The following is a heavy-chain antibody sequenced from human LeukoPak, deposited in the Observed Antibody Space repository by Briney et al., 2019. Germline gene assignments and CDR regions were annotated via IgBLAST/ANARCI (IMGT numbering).Heavy chain of an antibody. Sequence: SETLSLTCAVYGGSFSGYYWSWIRQPPGKGLEWIGEINHSGSTNYNPSLKSRVTISVDTSKNQFSLKLSSVTAADTAVYYCARRYNWNYARFREIVYFDYWGQGTLVTVSS. CDR2: INHSGST. CDR1: GGSFSGYY. CDR3: ARRYNWNYARFREIVYFDY. D-gene: IGHD1-7*01. V-gene: IGHV4-34*01. J-gene: IGHJ4*02.